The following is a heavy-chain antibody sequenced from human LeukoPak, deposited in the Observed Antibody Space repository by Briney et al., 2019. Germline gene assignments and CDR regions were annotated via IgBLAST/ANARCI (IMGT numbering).Heavy chain of an antibody. CDR3: ARGTAFFGFDH. CDR1: GFTFSSYT. D-gene: IGHD3-10*01. J-gene: IGHJ4*02. Sequence: GGSLRLSCAASGFTFSSYTMNWVSQAPGKGLEWVASISTRSTDIYSADSLKGRFTISRDNTKDSLYLQMNSLGVEDTAVYYCARGTAFFGFDHWGQGTLLTVSS. CDR2: ISTRSTDI. V-gene: IGHV3-21*01.